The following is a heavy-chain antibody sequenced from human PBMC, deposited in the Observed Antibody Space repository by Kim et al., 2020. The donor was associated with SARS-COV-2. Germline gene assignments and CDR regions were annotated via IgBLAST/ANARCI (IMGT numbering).Heavy chain of an antibody. Sequence: SVKVSCKASGGTFSSYAISWVRQAPGQGLEWMGGIIPIFGTANYAQKFQGRVTITADESTSTAYMELSSLRSEDTAVYYCARSGNSSSWYDHNYYYYMDVWGKGTTVTVSS. CDR3: ARSGNSSSWYDHNYYYYMDV. CDR1: GGTFSSYA. CDR2: IIPIFGTA. D-gene: IGHD6-13*01. V-gene: IGHV1-69*13. J-gene: IGHJ6*03.